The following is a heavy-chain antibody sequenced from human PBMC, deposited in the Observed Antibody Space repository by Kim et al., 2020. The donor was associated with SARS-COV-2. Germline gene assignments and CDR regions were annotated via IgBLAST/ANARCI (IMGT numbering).Heavy chain of an antibody. Sequence: PTLKRRVTISVAKSKNQFSLQLSSVTAADTAVYYCARDRGQWLGPNMFDYWGQGTLVTVSS. J-gene: IGHJ4*02. D-gene: IGHD6-19*01. V-gene: IGHV4-4*02. CDR3: ARDRGQWLGPNMFDY.